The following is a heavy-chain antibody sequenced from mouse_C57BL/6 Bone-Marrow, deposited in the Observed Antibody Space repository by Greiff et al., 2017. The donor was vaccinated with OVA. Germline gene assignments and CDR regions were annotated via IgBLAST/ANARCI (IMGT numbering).Heavy chain of an antibody. CDR2: ISSGSSTI. Sequence: DVTLVESGGGLVKPGGSLKLSCAASGFTFSDYGLHWVRPAPEKGLEWVAYISSGSSTIYYADTVKGRFTISRDNAKNTLFLQMTSLRSEDTAMYYCARDDYYGSYWYFDVWGTGTTVTVSS. CDR1: GFTFSDYG. J-gene: IGHJ1*03. CDR3: ARDDYYGSYWYFDV. V-gene: IGHV5-17*01. D-gene: IGHD1-1*01.